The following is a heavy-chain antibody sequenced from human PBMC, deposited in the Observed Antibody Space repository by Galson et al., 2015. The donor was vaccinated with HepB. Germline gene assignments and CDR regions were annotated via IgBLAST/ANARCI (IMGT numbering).Heavy chain of an antibody. Sequence: SCKASRYTFTSYAMHWVRQAPGQRLEWMGWINAGNGNTKYSQKFQGRVTITRDTSASTAYMELSSLRSEDTAVYYCAVTYSSGYYPLEDYWGQGTLVTVSS. CDR2: INAGNGNT. V-gene: IGHV1-3*01. D-gene: IGHD3-22*01. CDR1: RYTFTSYA. J-gene: IGHJ4*02. CDR3: AVTYSSGYYPLEDY.